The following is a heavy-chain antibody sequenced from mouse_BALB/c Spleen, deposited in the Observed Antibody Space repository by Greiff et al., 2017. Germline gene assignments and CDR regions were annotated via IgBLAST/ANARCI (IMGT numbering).Heavy chain of an antibody. D-gene: IGHD1-1*01. CDR3: ARPGDYSWFAY. CDR2: ISNGGGST. J-gene: IGHJ3*01. Sequence: EVQGVESGGGLVQPGGSLKLSCAASGFTFSSYTMSWVRQTPEKRLEWVAYISNGGGSTYYPDTVKGRFTISRDNAKNTLYLQMSSLKSEDTAMYYCARPGDYSWFAYWGQGTLVTVSA. CDR1: GFTFSSYT. V-gene: IGHV5-12-2*01.